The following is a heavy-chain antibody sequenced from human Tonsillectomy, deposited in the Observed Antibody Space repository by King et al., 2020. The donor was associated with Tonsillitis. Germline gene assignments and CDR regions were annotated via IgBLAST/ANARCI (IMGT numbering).Heavy chain of an antibody. V-gene: IGHV3-21*01. CDR3: ARAPSSAWLRGPYYFDY. D-gene: IGHD5-12*01. CDR1: GFTFSSYS. J-gene: IGHJ4*02. CDR2: ISSSSSYI. Sequence: VQLVESGGGLVKPGGSLRLSCAASGFTFSSYSMNWVRQAPGKGLEWVSSISSSSSYIYYADSVKGRFTISRDNVKNSLYLQMNSLRAEDTAVYYCARAPSSAWLRGPYYFDYWGQGTLVTVSS.